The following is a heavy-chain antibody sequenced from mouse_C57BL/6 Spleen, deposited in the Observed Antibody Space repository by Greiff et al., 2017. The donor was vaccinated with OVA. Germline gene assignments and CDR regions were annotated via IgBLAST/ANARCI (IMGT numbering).Heavy chain of an antibody. V-gene: IGHV1-77*01. CDR3: ASNYYGTAWFAY. Sequence: QVQLQQSGAELVKPGASVKISCTASGYTFTDYYINWVKQRPGQGLEWIGKIGPGSGSTYYNEKFKGKATLTADKSSSTAYMQLSSLTSENSAVETCASNYYGTAWFAYWGQGTPVTVSA. CDR2: IGPGSGST. J-gene: IGHJ3*01. D-gene: IGHD1-1*01. CDR1: GYTFTDYY.